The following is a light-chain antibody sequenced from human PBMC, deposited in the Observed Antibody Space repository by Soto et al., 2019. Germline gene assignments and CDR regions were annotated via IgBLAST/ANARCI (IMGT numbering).Light chain of an antibody. V-gene: IGKV3-15*01. CDR3: QQYNNWPRET. Sequence: EIVMTQSPATLSVSPGERATLSCRASQRVSSNLAGYQQKPGQAPRLLIYGASTRATGIPARFSGSGSGTEFTLTISSLQSEDFAVYYCQQYNNWPRETFGQGTKVAIK. CDR2: GAS. J-gene: IGKJ1*01. CDR1: QRVSSN.